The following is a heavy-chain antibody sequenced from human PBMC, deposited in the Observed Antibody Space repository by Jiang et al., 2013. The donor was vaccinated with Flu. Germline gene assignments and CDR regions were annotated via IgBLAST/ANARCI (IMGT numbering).Heavy chain of an antibody. Sequence: EWMGWINPNSGGTNYAQKFQGRVTMTRDTSISTAYMELSRLRSDDTAVYYCARDMIVVAPDAFDIWGQGTMVTVSS. J-gene: IGHJ3*02. D-gene: IGHD3-22*01. CDR3: ARDMIVVAPDAFDI. CDR2: INPNSGGT. V-gene: IGHV1-2*02.